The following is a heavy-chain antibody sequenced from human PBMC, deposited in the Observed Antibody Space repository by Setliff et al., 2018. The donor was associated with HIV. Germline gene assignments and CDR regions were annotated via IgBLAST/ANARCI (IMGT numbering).Heavy chain of an antibody. J-gene: IGHJ4*02. V-gene: IGHV3-7*03. Sequence: GESLKISCAASGFTFSSYWMSWVRQAPGEGLEWVANIKHDGSEKNYVDSVKGRFTISRDNAEKSLYLQMNSLRAEDTAVYYCARKTYYYDKKKGYFDYWGQGTLVTVSS. CDR2: IKHDGSEK. CDR3: ARKTYYYDKKKGYFDY. CDR1: GFTFSSYW. D-gene: IGHD3-22*01.